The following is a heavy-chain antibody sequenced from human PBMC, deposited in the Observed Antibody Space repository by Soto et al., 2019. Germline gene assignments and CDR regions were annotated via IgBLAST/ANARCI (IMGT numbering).Heavy chain of an antibody. D-gene: IGHD4-17*01. CDR1: GFTFSDYY. CDR2: ISSSSRYT. V-gene: IGHV3-11*05. Sequence: QVQLVESGGDLVKPGGSLRLSCAASGFTFSDYYMNWIRQAPGKGLEWVSYISSSSRYTNSADSVKGRFTISRDNAKNSVFRQMNSLRDEDTAVDYCARAYGRDRYCDLWGRGTLVTVSS. J-gene: IGHJ2*01. CDR3: ARAYGRDRYCDL.